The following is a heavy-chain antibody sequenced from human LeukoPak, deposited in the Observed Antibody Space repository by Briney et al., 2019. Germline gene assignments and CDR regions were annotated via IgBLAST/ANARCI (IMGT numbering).Heavy chain of an antibody. Sequence: SETLSLTCAVYGGSFSGYYWSWIRQPPGKGLEWIGEINHSGSTNYNPSLKSRVTISVDTSKNQFSLKLSSVTAADTAVYYCARVLTTVTFFDYWGQGTLVTVSS. CDR2: INHSGST. CDR3: ARVLTTVTFFDY. CDR1: GGSFSGYY. D-gene: IGHD4-17*01. J-gene: IGHJ4*02. V-gene: IGHV4-34*01.